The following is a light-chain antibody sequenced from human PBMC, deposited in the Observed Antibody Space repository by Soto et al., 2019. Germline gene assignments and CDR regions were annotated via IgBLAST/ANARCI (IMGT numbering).Light chain of an antibody. CDR1: QSVSNN. J-gene: IGKJ4*01. CDR2: GAS. V-gene: IGKV3-11*01. Sequence: EIVMTQSPAILSVSPGDRATLSCRAGQSVSNNLAWYQQKPGQTPRLVIYGASNRATGVPARFSGSGSGTDFTLTINSLEPEDFAVYFCHQRAGWPPTFGGGTKVDNK. CDR3: HQRAGWPPT.